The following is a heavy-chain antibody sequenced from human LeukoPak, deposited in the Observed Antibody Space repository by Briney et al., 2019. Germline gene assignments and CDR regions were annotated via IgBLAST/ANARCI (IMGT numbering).Heavy chain of an antibody. CDR2: ISGSGGST. Sequence: PGGSLRLSCAASGFTFSNYAMSWVRQAPGKGLEWVSAISGSGGSTYYADSVKGRFTISRDNSKNTLYLQMNSLRAEDTAVYYCAKELLGAGLLWFGESPSTYFDYWGQGTLVTVSS. J-gene: IGHJ4*02. CDR3: AKELLGAGLLWFGESPSTYFDY. D-gene: IGHD3-10*01. V-gene: IGHV3-23*01. CDR1: GFTFSNYA.